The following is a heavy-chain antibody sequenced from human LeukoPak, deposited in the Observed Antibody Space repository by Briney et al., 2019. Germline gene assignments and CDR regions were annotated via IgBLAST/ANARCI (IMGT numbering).Heavy chain of an antibody. Sequence: GGSLRLSCAASGFTFSSYAMHWVRQAPGKGLEWVAVISYDGSNKYYADSVKGRFTISRDNSKNTLYLQMNSLRAEDTAVYYCAKFGREWRYGMDVWGQGTTVTVSS. CDR2: ISYDGSNK. CDR3: AKFGREWRYGMDV. CDR1: GFTFSSYA. D-gene: IGHD3-3*01. V-gene: IGHV3-30-3*02. J-gene: IGHJ6*02.